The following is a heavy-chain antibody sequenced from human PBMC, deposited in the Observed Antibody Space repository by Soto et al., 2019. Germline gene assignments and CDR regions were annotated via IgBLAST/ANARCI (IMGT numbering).Heavy chain of an antibody. CDR1: GDSVSSNSAA. Sequence: PSQTLSLTCAISGDSVSSNSAAWNWIRQSPSRGLEWLGRTYYRSKWYNDYAVSVKSRITINPDTSKNQFSLQLNSVTPEDTAVYYCARVHLPSGWSLNWFDPWGKGTLVTVS. D-gene: IGHD6-19*01. CDR2: TYYRSKWYN. J-gene: IGHJ5*02. V-gene: IGHV6-1*01. CDR3: ARVHLPSGWSLNWFDP.